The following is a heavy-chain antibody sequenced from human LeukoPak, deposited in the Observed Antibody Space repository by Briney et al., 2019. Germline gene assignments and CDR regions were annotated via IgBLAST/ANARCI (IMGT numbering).Heavy chain of an antibody. CDR2: IYSSGST. D-gene: IGHD1-26*01. J-gene: IGHJ4*02. CDR1: GGSISSYY. V-gene: IGHV4-4*09. Sequence: PSETLSLTCTVSGGSISSYYWSRIRQPPGKGLEWIGYIYSSGSTNYNPSLKSRVTISVDTSKNQSSLKLSSVTAADTAVYYCARHLRAGSPLFDYWGQGTLVTVSS. CDR3: ARHLRAGSPLFDY.